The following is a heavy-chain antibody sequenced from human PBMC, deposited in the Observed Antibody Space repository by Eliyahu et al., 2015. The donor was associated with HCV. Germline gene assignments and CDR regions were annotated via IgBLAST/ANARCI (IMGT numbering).Heavy chain of an antibody. J-gene: IGHJ4*02. CDR1: GGSISSYY. V-gene: IGHV4-59*08. CDR3: ARTVGAAQEIDY. D-gene: IGHD2-15*01. CDR2: IYYSGST. Sequence: QVQLQESGPGLVKPSETLSLTCTVSGGSISSYYWSWIRQPPGKGLEWIGYIYYSGSTNYNPSLKSRVTISVDTSKNQFSLKLSSVTAADTAVYYCARTVGAAQEIDYWGQGTLVTVSS.